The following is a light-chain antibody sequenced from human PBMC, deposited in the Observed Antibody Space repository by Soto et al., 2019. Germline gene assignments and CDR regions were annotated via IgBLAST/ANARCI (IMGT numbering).Light chain of an antibody. CDR2: AAS. J-gene: IGKJ2*01. V-gene: IGKV1-39*01. CDR3: QQTFSRPYT. Sequence: DIQMTQSPSSLSASVGDRVTITCRASQIVRSNLNWYQQKPGKVPELLIYAASTLQPGVPSRFRGSGSGTDFTLTVSSLRPEDFATYHCQQTFSRPYTFGQGTKLEIE. CDR1: QIVRSN.